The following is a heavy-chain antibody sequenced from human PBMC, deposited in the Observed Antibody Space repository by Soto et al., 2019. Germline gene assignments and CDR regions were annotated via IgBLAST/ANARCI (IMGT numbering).Heavy chain of an antibody. J-gene: IGHJ4*02. CDR3: ARSRDYYDSSGYQTLDY. D-gene: IGHD3-22*01. Sequence: ASVKVSCKASGYTFTSYYMHWVRQAPRQGLEWMGIINPSGGSTSYAQKFQGRVTMTRDTSTSTVYMELSSLRSEDTAVYYCARSRDYYDSSGYQTLDYWGQGTLVTVSS. CDR2: INPSGGST. V-gene: IGHV1-46*01. CDR1: GYTFTSYY.